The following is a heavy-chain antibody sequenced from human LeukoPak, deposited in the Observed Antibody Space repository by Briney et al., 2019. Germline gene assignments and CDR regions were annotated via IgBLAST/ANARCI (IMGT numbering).Heavy chain of an antibody. CDR1: GFTFSRYR. D-gene: IGHD6-19*01. V-gene: IGHV3-7*01. CDR2: IKQDGSEK. CDR3: ARDLVAVAANDY. J-gene: IGHJ4*02. Sequence: GGSLRLSCAASGFTFSRYRMSWVRQAPGKGLEWVANIKQDGSEKYYVDSVKGRFTISRDNAKNSLYLQMNSLRAEDTAVYYCARDLVAVAANDYWGQGTLVTVSS.